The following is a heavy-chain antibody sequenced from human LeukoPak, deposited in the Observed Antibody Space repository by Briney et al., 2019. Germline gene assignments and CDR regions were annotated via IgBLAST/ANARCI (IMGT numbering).Heavy chain of an antibody. CDR1: GGSISSYY. D-gene: IGHD6-13*01. J-gene: IGHJ3*02. CDR3: ARSSWRDAFDI. Sequence: SETLSLTCTVSGGSISSYYWSWIRQPPGKGLEWIGYIYYSGSTNYIPSLKSRVTISVDTSKNQFSLKLSSVTAADTAVYYCARSSWRDAFDIWGQGTMVTVSS. V-gene: IGHV4-59*01. CDR2: IYYSGST.